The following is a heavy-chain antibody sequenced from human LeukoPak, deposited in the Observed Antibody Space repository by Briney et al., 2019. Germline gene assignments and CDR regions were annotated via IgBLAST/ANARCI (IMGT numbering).Heavy chain of an antibody. J-gene: IGHJ4*02. CDR1: GGSISSSSYY. Sequence: SETLSLTCTVSGGSISSSSYYWGWIRQPPGKGLEWIGSIYYSGSTYYNPSLKSRVTISVDTSKNQFSLKLSSVTAADTAVYYCARVSSSHADDFDYRGQGTLVTVSS. D-gene: IGHD6-13*01. CDR3: ARVSSSHADDFDY. V-gene: IGHV4-39*07. CDR2: IYYSGST.